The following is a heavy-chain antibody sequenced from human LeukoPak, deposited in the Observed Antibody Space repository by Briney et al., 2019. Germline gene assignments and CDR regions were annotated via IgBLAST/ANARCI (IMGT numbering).Heavy chain of an antibody. D-gene: IGHD2-8*02. CDR2: IYTDGSA. V-gene: IGHV3-53*01. CDR1: GFSVYSHNY. CDR3: AREGYCTVASCSV. Sequence: PGGSLRLSCTGSGFSVYSHNYMNWVRQAPGKGLEWVSLIYTDGSAYYAGSVKGRFTLSRDISRNTLYLQMNNLRAEDTATYYCAREGYCTVASCSVWGKGTTVTVSS. J-gene: IGHJ6*04.